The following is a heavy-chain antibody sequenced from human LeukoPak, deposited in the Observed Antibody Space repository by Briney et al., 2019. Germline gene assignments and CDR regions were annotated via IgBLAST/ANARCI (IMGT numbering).Heavy chain of an antibody. CDR1: GGTFSSYA. CDR3: ASLGYCSSTSCSDFDY. V-gene: IGHV1-69*05. CDR2: IIPIFGTA. D-gene: IGHD2-2*01. Sequence: SVKVSCKASGGTFSSYAISWVRQAPGQGLEWMGGIIPIFGTANYARKFQGRVTITTDESTSTAYMELSSLRSEDTAVYYCASLGYCSSTSCSDFDYWGQGTLVTVSS. J-gene: IGHJ4*02.